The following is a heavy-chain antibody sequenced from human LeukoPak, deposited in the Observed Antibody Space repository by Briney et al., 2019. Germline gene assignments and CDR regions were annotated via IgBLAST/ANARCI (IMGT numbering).Heavy chain of an antibody. Sequence: GGALRLSCAASGFTFSSYAMHWVRQAPGKGLEWVAVISYDGSNKYYADSMKGRFTISRDNSKNTLYLQMNSLRAEDTAVYYCARDFWQLGTFDYWGQGTLVTVSS. CDR1: GFTFSSYA. CDR3: ARDFWQLGTFDY. V-gene: IGHV3-30-3*01. D-gene: IGHD6-13*01. CDR2: ISYDGSNK. J-gene: IGHJ4*02.